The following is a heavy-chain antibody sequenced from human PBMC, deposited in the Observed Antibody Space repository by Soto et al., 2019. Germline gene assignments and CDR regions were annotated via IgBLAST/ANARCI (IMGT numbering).Heavy chain of an antibody. CDR1: GGTFSSYA. Sequence: SVKVSCKASGGTFSSYAISWVRQAPGQGLEWMGGIIPIFGTANYAQKFQGRVTITADESTSTAYMELSSLRSEDTAVYYCARGYCTNGVCPYGMDVWGQGTTVTVSS. D-gene: IGHD2-8*01. CDR2: IIPIFGTA. CDR3: ARGYCTNGVCPYGMDV. J-gene: IGHJ6*02. V-gene: IGHV1-69*13.